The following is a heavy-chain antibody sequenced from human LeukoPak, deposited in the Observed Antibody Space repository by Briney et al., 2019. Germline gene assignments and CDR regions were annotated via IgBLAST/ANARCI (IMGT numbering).Heavy chain of an antibody. D-gene: IGHD3-22*01. V-gene: IGHV3-7*01. CDR1: GFTFSSYW. J-gene: IGHJ4*02. CDR2: IKRDGSEK. Sequence: GGSLRLSCAASGFTFSSYWMCWVRQAPGKGLEWVANIKRDGSEKYYVDSVKGRFTISRDNAKNSLYLQMNSLRAEDTAVYYCATDDNSGSDYWGQGTLVTVSS. CDR3: ATDDNSGSDY.